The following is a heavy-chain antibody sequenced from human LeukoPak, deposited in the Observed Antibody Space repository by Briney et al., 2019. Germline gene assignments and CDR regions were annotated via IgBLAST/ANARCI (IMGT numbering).Heavy chain of an antibody. J-gene: IGHJ4*02. D-gene: IGHD3-10*01. CDR1: GFTFSSYA. Sequence: GGSLRLSCAASGFTFSSYAMHWVRQAPGKGLEWVSAISGSGGSTYYADSVKGRFTISRDNSKNTLYLQMNSLRAEDTAVYYCAKDRTYYYGSGTEALFDYWGQGTLVTVSS. CDR3: AKDRTYYYGSGTEALFDY. CDR2: ISGSGGST. V-gene: IGHV3-23*01.